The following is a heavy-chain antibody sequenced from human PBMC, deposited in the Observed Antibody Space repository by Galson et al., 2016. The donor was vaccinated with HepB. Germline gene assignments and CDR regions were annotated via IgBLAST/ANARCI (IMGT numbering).Heavy chain of an antibody. D-gene: IGHD3-16*01. CDR2: IKQDGSEK. CDR3: GSWGQNPASYLDY. CDR1: GFTFSSDW. V-gene: IGHV3-7*01. J-gene: IGHJ4*02. Sequence: SLRLSCAASGFTFSSDWMRRVRQAPGKGLEWVANIKQDGSEKYYVDSVKGRFTISRDNAKNSLYLQMNSLRAEDTAVCYCGSWGQNPASYLDYWGQGTLVTVSS.